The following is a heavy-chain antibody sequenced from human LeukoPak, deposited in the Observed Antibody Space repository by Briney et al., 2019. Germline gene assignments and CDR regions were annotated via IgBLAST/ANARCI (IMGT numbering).Heavy chain of an antibody. D-gene: IGHD6-19*01. J-gene: IGHJ4*02. CDR2: INPNSGDT. Sequence: ASVKVSCKASGYTFTGYYLHWVRQAPGQGLEWMGRINPNSGDTDYTQKFQDWVTMTRDTSTSTAYMELSRLRSGDTAVYYCATPLGSSGWYYFDYWGQGTLVTVSS. CDR1: GYTFTGYY. CDR3: ATPLGSSGWYYFDY. V-gene: IGHV1-2*04.